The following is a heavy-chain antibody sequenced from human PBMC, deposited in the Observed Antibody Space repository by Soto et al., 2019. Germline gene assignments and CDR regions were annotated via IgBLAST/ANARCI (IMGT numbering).Heavy chain of an antibody. J-gene: IGHJ4*02. Sequence: SETLSLTCAVYGGSFSGYYWSWIRQPPGKGLEWIGEINHSGSTNYNPSLKSRVTISVDTFKNQFSLKLSSVTAADTAVYYCAREVFCSGGSCYVYWGQGTLVTVSS. D-gene: IGHD2-15*01. CDR1: GGSFSGYY. V-gene: IGHV4-34*01. CDR2: INHSGST. CDR3: AREVFCSGGSCYVY.